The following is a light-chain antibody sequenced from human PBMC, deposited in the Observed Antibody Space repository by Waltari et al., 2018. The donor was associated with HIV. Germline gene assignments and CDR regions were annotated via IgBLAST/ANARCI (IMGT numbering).Light chain of an antibody. CDR2: ANS. J-gene: IGLJ2*01. Sequence: SYELSQSLSTVSVALGQTAKITCGGNNTGGNNVHWYQQKPGQAPVVVIYANSNRPSGIPERFSGSNSGNKATLTISRAQAGDDADYYCQVWDSGLVVFGAGTKLTVL. CDR3: QVWDSGLVV. CDR1: NTGGNN. V-gene: IGLV3-9*01.